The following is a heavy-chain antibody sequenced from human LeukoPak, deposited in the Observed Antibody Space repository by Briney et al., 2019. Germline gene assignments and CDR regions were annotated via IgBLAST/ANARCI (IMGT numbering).Heavy chain of an antibody. CDR1: GGSFSGYY. J-gene: IGHJ6*03. D-gene: IGHD2-15*01. CDR2: INHSGST. Sequence: PSETLSLTCAVYGGSFSGYYWSWIRQPPGKGLEWIGEINHSGSTNYNPSLKSRVTISVDTSKNQFSLKLSSVTAADTAVYYCARSVEGYCRGGSCYSYSYYMDVWGKGTTVTVSS. CDR3: ARSVEGYCRGGSCYSYSYYMDV. V-gene: IGHV4-34*01.